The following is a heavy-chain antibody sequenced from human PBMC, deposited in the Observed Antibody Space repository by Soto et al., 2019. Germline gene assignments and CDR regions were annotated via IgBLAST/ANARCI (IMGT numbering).Heavy chain of an antibody. CDR2: INSDGSST. V-gene: IGHV3-74*01. D-gene: IGHD3-16*02. CDR1: GFTFSSYW. CDR3: ARELIKVEDYDYIWGSYRYTGGAFDI. J-gene: IGHJ3*02. Sequence: EVQLVESGGGLVQPGGSLRLSCAASGFTFSSYWMHWVRQAPGKGLVWVSRINSDGSSTSYADSVKGRFTISRDNAKNTLYLQMNSLRAEDTAVYYCARELIKVEDYDYIWGSYRYTGGAFDIWGQGTMVTVSS.